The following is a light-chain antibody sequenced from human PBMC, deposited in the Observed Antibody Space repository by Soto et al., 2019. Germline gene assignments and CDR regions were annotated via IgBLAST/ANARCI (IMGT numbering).Light chain of an antibody. V-gene: IGKV3-15*01. J-gene: IGKJ2*01. Sequence: EIVMTQSPVTLSVSPGERATLSCRASQSINSDLAWYQQKPGQAPRLLIYGASTRATDIPARISGSGSGTDFTRTISSLQSEDFAVYYCQQYNKWPPQYTFGQGTKLEIK. CDR3: QQYNKWPPQYT. CDR2: GAS. CDR1: QSINSD.